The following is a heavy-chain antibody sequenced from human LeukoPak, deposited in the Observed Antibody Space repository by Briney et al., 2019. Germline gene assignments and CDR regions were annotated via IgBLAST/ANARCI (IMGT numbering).Heavy chain of an antibody. V-gene: IGHV3-21*01. D-gene: IGHD5-18*01. CDR1: GFTFSSYS. CDR2: ISSSSSYI. J-gene: IGHJ4*02. Sequence: GGSLRLSCAASGFTFSSYSMNWVRQAPGKGLEWVSSISSSSSYIYYADSVKGRFTISRDNSKNTLYLHMNSLRAEDTAVYYCARCGYSYGCRSLFDYWGQGTLVTVSS. CDR3: ARCGYSYGCRSLFDY.